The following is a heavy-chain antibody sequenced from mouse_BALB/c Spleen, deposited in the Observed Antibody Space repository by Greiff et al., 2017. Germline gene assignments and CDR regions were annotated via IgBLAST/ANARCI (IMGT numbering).Heavy chain of an antibody. CDR3: ARGVGPYYFDY. CDR1: GFTFSSYA. D-gene: IGHD4-1*01. V-gene: IGHV5-6-5*01. J-gene: IGHJ2*01. CDR2: ISSGGST. Sequence: EVHLVESGGGLVKPGGSLKLSCAASGFTFSSYAMSWVRQTPEKRLEWVASISSGGSTYYPDSVKGRFTISRDNARNILYLQMSSLRSEDTAMYYCARGVGPYYFDYWGQGTTLTVSS.